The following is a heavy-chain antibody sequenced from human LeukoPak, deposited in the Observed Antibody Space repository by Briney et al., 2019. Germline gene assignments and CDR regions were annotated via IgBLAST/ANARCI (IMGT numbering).Heavy chain of an antibody. D-gene: IGHD1-26*01. J-gene: IGHJ4*03. CDR2: IYYSGST. Sequence: SETLSLTCTVSGGSISSYLWSWIRQPSGKGLEWIGYIYYSGSTNYNPSLKSRVTILVDTSKNQVSLQVSSVTAADTAVYYCARGQYSGSCFDNWGQGSLVTVSS. CDR1: GGSISSYL. V-gene: IGHV4-59*01. CDR3: ARGQYSGSCFDN.